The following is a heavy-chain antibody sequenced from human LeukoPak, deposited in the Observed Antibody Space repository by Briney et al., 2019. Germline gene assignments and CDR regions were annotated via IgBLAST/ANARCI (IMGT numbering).Heavy chain of an antibody. CDR1: GFTFSSYA. Sequence: GGSLRLSCAASGFTFSSYAMSWVRQAPGKALERVSAISGSGGSTYYADSVKGRFTISRDNSKNTLYLQMNSLRAEDTAVYYCAKIESDSPFDPWGQGTLVTVSS. V-gene: IGHV3-23*01. J-gene: IGHJ5*02. CDR3: AKIESDSPFDP. D-gene: IGHD2-21*02. CDR2: ISGSGGST.